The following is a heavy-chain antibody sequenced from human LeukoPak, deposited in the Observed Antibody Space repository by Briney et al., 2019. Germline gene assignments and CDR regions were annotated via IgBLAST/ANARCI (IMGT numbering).Heavy chain of an antibody. J-gene: IGHJ4*02. D-gene: IGHD2-21*02. CDR3: AKGRAYCGGDCYSPSRFDY. Sequence: GGSLRLSCAASGFTFSSYGMSWVRQAPGKGLEWVSVIYSGGSTYYADSVKGRFTISRDNSKNTLYLQMNSLRAEDTAVYYCAKGRAYCGGDCYSPSRFDYWGQGTLVAVSS. CDR1: GFTFSSYG. V-gene: IGHV3-23*03. CDR2: IYSGGST.